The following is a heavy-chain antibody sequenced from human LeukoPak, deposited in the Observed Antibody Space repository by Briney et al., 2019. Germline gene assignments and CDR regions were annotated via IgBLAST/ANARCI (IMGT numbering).Heavy chain of an antibody. CDR1: GYSFTSYW. CDR2: IYPGDSDT. J-gene: IGHJ6*02. V-gene: IGHV5-51*01. D-gene: IGHD3-3*01. Sequence: GESLKISCKGSGYSFTSYWIGWVRQMPGKGLEWMGIIYPGDSDTRYSPSFQGQVTISADKSISTAYLQWSSLKASDTAMYYCARVGFWSGYRYGMDVWGQGTTVTVSS. CDR3: ARVGFWSGYRYGMDV.